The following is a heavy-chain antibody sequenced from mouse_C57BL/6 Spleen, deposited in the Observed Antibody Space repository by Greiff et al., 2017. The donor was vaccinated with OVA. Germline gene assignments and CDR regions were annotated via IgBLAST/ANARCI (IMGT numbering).Heavy chain of an antibody. CDR2: IHPNSGST. J-gene: IGHJ3*01. D-gene: IGHD1-1*01. CDR3: ARDYGSSHGFAY. CDR1: GYTFTSYW. Sequence: VQLQQPGAELVKPGASVKLSCKASGYTFTSYWMHWVKQRPGQGLEWIGMIHPNSGSTNYNEKFKSKATLTVDKSSSTAYMQRSSLTAEDSAVYYCARDYGSSHGFAYWGQGTLVTVSA. V-gene: IGHV1-64*01.